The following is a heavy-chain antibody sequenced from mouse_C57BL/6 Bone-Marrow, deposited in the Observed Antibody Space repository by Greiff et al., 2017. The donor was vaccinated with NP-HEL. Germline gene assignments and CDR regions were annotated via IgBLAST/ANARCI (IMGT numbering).Heavy chain of an antibody. Sequence: DVMLVESGEGLVKPGGSLKLSCAASGFTFSSYAMSWVRQTPEKRLEWVAYISSGGGYIYYADTVKGRFTISRDNARNTLYLQMSSLKSEDTAMYYCTRGGSLLSYWGQGTTLTVSS. CDR1: GFTFSSYA. V-gene: IGHV5-9-1*02. CDR2: ISSGGGYI. J-gene: IGHJ2*01. D-gene: IGHD1-2*01. CDR3: TRGGSLLSY.